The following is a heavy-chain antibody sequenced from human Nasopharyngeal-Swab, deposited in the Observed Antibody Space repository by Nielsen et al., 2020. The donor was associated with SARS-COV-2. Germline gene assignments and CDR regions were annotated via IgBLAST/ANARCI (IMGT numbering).Heavy chain of an antibody. CDR3: ARGVDTYDYSNLLDY. V-gene: IGHV4-31*02. CDR2: IYYSGST. CDR1: GFTFSSYAIH. J-gene: IGHJ4*02. Sequence: LRLSCSASGFTFSSYAIHWIRQHPGKGLEWIGYIYYSGSTYYNPSLKSRVTISVDTSKNQFSLKLSSVTAADTAVYYCARGVDTYDYSNLLDYWGQGTLVTVSS. D-gene: IGHD4-11*01.